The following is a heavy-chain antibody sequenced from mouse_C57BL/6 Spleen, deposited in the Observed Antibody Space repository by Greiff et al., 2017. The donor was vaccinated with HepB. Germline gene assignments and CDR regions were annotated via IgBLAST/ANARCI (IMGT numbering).Heavy chain of an antibody. Sequence: EVQVVESGGDLVKPGGSLKLSCAASGFTFSSYGMSWVRQTPDKRLEWVATISSGGSYTYYPDSVKGRFTISRDNAKNTLYLQMSSLKSEDTAMYYCERQITTVVPFAYWGQGTLVTVSA. CDR2: ISSGGSYT. J-gene: IGHJ3*01. V-gene: IGHV5-6*01. D-gene: IGHD1-1*01. CDR1: GFTFSSYG. CDR3: ERQITTVVPFAY.